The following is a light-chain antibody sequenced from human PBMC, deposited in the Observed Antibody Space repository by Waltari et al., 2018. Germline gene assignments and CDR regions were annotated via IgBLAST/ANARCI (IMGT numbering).Light chain of an antibody. V-gene: IGKV3-20*01. Sequence: IVLTQSPGTLSLSPGERATLSCRASQSVISSFLAWYQQKPGQAPRLLISKTSNRAAGIPDRFRCSGSETDFTLTISRLEPEDCAVYYCQHYGNSPELTFGGGTKVEI. CDR1: QSVISSF. CDR3: QHYGNSPELT. CDR2: KTS. J-gene: IGKJ4*01.